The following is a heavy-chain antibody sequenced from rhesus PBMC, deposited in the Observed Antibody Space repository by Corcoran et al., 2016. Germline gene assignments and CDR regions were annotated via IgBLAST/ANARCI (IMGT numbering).Heavy chain of an antibody. CDR1: GGSISGYYY. V-gene: IGHV4-73*01. CDR2: IYGNSAIT. J-gene: IGHJ6*01. Sequence: QVQLQQWGEGLVKPSETLSLTCAVYGGSISGYYYWSWIRQPPGKGLEWIGYIYGNSAITNYNPSPKNRVTISKDTAKNQFSLKLSSVTAADTAVYYCARDRYYSGRYYYGRNYYGLDSWGQGVVVTVSS. CDR3: ARDRYYSGRYYYGRNYYGLDS. D-gene: IGHD3-16*01.